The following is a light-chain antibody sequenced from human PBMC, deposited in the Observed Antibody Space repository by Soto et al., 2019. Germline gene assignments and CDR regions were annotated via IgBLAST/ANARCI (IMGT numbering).Light chain of an antibody. J-gene: IGKJ1*01. CDR3: QQYNNWWT. Sequence: EIVITQAPATLSVSPGERATLSCRASQSVRSSLAWYQQKPGQAPRLLIYGASTRATGFPARFSGSGSGTEFTLTISSLQSEDLAVYYCQQYNNWWTFGQGTKV. CDR1: QSVRSS. V-gene: IGKV3-15*01. CDR2: GAS.